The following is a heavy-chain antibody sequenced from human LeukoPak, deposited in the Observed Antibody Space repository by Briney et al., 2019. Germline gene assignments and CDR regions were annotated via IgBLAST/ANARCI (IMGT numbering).Heavy chain of an antibody. CDR1: GFTVSSNY. J-gene: IGHJ6*02. V-gene: IGHV3-53*01. CDR2: IDSGGST. D-gene: IGHD3-10*01. Sequence: GGSLRLSCAASGFTVSSNYMSWVRQAPGKGLEWVSVIDSGGSTYYADSVKGRFTISRDNSKNTLYLQMNSLRAEDTAVYYCARGYHYSTRGCSPFYYYYGMDVWGQGSTVTVSS. CDR3: ARGYHYSTRGCSPFYYYYGMDV.